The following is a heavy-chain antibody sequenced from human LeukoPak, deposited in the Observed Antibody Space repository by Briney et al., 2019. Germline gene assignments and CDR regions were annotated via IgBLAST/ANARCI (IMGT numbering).Heavy chain of an antibody. D-gene: IGHD3-10*01. CDR2: IYYSGST. J-gene: IGHJ6*02. CDR3: ARHALLWFGELSRTLDYYYYGMDV. CDR1: GGSISSYY. V-gene: IGHV4-59*08. Sequence: PSETLSLTCTVSGGSISSYYWSWIRQPPGKGLEWIGYIYYSGSTNYNPSLKSRVTISVDTSKNQFSLKLSSVTAADTAVYYCARHALLWFGELSRTLDYYYYGMDVWGQGTTVTVSS.